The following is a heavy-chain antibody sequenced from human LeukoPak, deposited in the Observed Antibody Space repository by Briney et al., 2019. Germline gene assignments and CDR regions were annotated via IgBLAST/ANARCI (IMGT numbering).Heavy chain of an antibody. CDR1: GFTFSSYS. CDR2: ISSSSSTI. Sequence: PGGSLRLSCAASGFTFSSYSMNWIRQAPGKGLEWVSYISSSSSTIYYADSVKGRYTISRDNAKNSLYLQMNSLRAEDTAVYYCARSPHSSGSAGYYYYYYMDVWGKGTTVTVSS. D-gene: IGHD3-22*01. CDR3: ARSPHSSGSAGYYYYYYMDV. J-gene: IGHJ6*03. V-gene: IGHV3-48*04.